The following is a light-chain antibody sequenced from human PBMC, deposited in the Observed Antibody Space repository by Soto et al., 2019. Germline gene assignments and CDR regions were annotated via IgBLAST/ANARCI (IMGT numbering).Light chain of an antibody. J-gene: IGLJ1*01. V-gene: IGLV2-14*01. CDR3: SSHTSDNTRV. CDR1: SSDVGGYDY. Sequence: QSALTQPASVSGSPGQSIAVSCTGTSSDVGGYDYVSWYQQHPDKAPKLIIYEVTSRPSGVSTRFFGSKSGNTASLTISGLQAEDEADYYCSSHTSDNTRVFGTGTKLTVL. CDR2: EVT.